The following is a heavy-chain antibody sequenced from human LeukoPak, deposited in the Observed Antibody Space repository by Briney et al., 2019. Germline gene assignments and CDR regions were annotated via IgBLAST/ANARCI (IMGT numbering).Heavy chain of an antibody. J-gene: IGHJ4*02. CDR2: INHDGSST. Sequence: PGGSLRLSCATSGFTFSTFWMHWVRQAPGKGLVWVSRINHDGSSTNYADSVKGRSTISRDNAKNTLYLQMNSLRAEDTAVYYCVRDWGYDSSGYWQKYFDTWGQGTLVTVSS. CDR1: GFTFSTFW. CDR3: VRDWGYDSSGYWQKYFDT. V-gene: IGHV3-74*01. D-gene: IGHD3-22*01.